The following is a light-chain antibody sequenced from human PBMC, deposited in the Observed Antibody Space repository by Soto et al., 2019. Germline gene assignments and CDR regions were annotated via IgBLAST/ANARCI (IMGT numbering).Light chain of an antibody. J-gene: IGKJ1*01. CDR3: QHYNNWPWT. Sequence: EIVMTQSPATLSVSPGERATLSCRASQGISSTLAWYQQKPGQAPRLLIYGASTRATGIPARFSGSGSGTEFTLTISSLQSEDFAVYYCQHYNNWPWTCGQGTKVDIK. V-gene: IGKV3-15*01. CDR1: QGISST. CDR2: GAS.